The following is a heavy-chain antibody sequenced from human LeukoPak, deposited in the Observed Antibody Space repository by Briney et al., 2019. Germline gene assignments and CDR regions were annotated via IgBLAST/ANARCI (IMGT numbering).Heavy chain of an antibody. CDR1: GFTFSSYA. CDR2: ISSNGGST. Sequence: GGSLRLSCAASGFTFSSYAMHWVRQAPGKGLEYVSAISSNGGSTYYANSVKGRFTISRDNSKNTLYLQMGSLRAEDMAVYYCARRAMVDGYYFDYWGQGTLVTVSS. J-gene: IGHJ4*02. V-gene: IGHV3-64*01. D-gene: IGHD5-18*01. CDR3: ARRAMVDGYYFDY.